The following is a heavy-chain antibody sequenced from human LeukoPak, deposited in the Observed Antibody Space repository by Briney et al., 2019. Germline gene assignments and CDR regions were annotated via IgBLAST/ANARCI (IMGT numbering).Heavy chain of an antibody. Sequence: ASVKVSCKASGGTFTSYTLSWVRQAPGQGLEWMGGIIPIFGTAHYAQKFQGRVTISADESTSTAYMELSSLRSEDTAMYYCARGGIAAAGIINNHDAFDIWGQGTMVTVSS. D-gene: IGHD6-13*01. J-gene: IGHJ3*02. V-gene: IGHV1-69*13. CDR3: ARGGIAAAGIINNHDAFDI. CDR2: IIPIFGTA. CDR1: GGTFTSYT.